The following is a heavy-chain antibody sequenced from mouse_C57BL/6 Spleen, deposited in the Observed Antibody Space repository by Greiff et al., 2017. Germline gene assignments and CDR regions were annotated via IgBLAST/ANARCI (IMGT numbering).Heavy chain of an antibody. CDR3: ARPEHDYDGSWFAY. V-gene: IGHV5-12*01. CDR1: GFTFSDYY. D-gene: IGHD2-4*01. Sequence: EVKLVESGGGLVQPGGSLKLSCAASGFTFSDYYMYWVRQTPEKRLEWVAYISNGGGSTYYPDTVKGRFTISRDNAKNTLYLQMSRLKSEDTAMYYCARPEHDYDGSWFAYWGQGTLVTVSA. CDR2: ISNGGGST. J-gene: IGHJ3*01.